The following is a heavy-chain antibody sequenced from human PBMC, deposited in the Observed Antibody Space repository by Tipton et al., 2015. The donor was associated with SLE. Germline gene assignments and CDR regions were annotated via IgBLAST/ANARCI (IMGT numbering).Heavy chain of an antibody. CDR3: ASGGGTTSAFDI. Sequence: TLSLTCTVSGGSISSGDYYWSWIRQPPGKGLEWFGEINHSGSTNYNPSLKSRVTISVDTSKNQFSLRLSSVTAADTAVYYCASGGGTTSAFDIWGQGTMVTVSS. D-gene: IGHD1-26*01. V-gene: IGHV4-30-4*01. CDR1: GGSISSGDYY. J-gene: IGHJ3*02. CDR2: INHSGST.